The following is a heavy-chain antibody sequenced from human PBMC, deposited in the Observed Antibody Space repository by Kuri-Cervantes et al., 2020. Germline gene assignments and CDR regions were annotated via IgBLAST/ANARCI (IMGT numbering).Heavy chain of an antibody. CDR3: ARVVDFEAGWYFDL. V-gene: IGHV3-7*03. D-gene: IGHD2-15*01. Sequence: GESLKISCAASGFTFSDYYMSWIRQAPGKGLEWVANIKQDGSEKYYVDSVKGRFTISRDNAKNSLYLQMNSLRAEDTAVHYCARVVDFEAGWYFDLWGRGTRV. CDR1: GFTFSDYY. CDR2: IKQDGSEK. J-gene: IGHJ2*01.